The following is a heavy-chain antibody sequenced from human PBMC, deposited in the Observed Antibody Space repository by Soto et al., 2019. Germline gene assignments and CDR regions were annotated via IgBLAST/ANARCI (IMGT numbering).Heavy chain of an antibody. J-gene: IGHJ3*02. CDR3: ARGDYYDTSGPFSDAFDI. D-gene: IGHD3-22*01. Sequence: GGSLRLSCAASGFTFNNYWMSWVRQAPGKGLEWVANIKQDGSQKWYVDSVKGRFTISRDNAKNSLYLQMNSLRAEDTAVYYCARGDYYDTSGPFSDAFDIWAEGQWSPSPQ. V-gene: IGHV3-7*04. CDR2: IKQDGSQK. CDR1: GFTFNNYW.